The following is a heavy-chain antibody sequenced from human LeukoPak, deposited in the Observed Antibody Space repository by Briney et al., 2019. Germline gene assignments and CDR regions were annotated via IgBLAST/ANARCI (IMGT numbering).Heavy chain of an antibody. Sequence: ASVKVSCKASGYTFTSYGIIWVRQAPGQGLEWMGWISAYNGNTNYAQKVQGRVTMTTDTSTSTAYMELRSLRSDDTAVYYCARDYDYVWGSPGSAFDIWGQGTMVTVSS. CDR2: ISAYNGNT. CDR1: GYTFTSYG. CDR3: ARDYDYVWGSPGSAFDI. J-gene: IGHJ3*02. V-gene: IGHV1-18*01. D-gene: IGHD3-16*01.